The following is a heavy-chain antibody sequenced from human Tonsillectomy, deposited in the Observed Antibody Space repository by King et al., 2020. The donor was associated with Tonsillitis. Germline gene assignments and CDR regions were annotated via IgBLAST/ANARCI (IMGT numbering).Heavy chain of an antibody. V-gene: IGHV3-9*01. D-gene: IGHD2-15*01. CDR1: GFTFDDYV. J-gene: IGHJ4*02. Sequence: VQLVESGGGLVQPGRSLRLSCAASGFTFDDYVMHWVRQAPGKGLEWVSSISWNSRTIDYADSVKGRFTISRDNAKNLLYLQLNSPRAEDTALYYCPKGRDCRGGRCYDFFDLWRQGTPVTVSS. CDR3: PKGRDCRGGRCYDFFDL. CDR2: ISWNSRTI.